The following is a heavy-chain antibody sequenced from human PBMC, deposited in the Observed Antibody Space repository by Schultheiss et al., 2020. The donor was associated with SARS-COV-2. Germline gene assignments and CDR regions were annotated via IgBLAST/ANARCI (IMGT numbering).Heavy chain of an antibody. J-gene: IGHJ4*02. D-gene: IGHD5-12*01. CDR3: ARGPVDIVATSHFDY. CDR2: INPNSGGT. Sequence: ASVKVSCKAFGYTFTGYYMHWVRQAPGQGLEWMGWINPNSGGTNYAQKFQGWVTMTRDTSISTAYMELSRLRSDDTAVYYCARGPVDIVATSHFDYWGQGTLVTVSS. CDR1: GYTFTGYY. V-gene: IGHV1-2*04.